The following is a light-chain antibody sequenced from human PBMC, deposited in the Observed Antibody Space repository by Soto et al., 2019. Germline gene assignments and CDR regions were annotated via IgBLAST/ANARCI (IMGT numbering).Light chain of an antibody. V-gene: IGKV1-9*01. CDR3: QQLRAFPHT. J-gene: IGKJ2*01. CDR2: PAS. CDR1: QTINNY. Sequence: DIQLTQSPPFLSASVGDRLTVTCRASQTINNYLAWFRKKEGKAPEFLIYPASTLQGGVPSRFSGHGFGINFTLTISSLQPEDFATYYCQQLRAFPHTFGQGTKLDIK.